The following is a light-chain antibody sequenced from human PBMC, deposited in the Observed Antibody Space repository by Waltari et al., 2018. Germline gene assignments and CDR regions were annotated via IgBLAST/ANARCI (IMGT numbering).Light chain of an antibody. CDR3: QQSYTTPWT. J-gene: IGKJ1*01. Sequence: DIQMTQSPSSMSASVGDRVTITCRASQSITSFVNWYHDKPGKAAKLRIYAASSLTSGVPSRFSGSGSGTDFTLTISSLQPEDFATYYCQQSYTTPWTFGQGTKVEIK. CDR1: QSITSF. CDR2: AAS. V-gene: IGKV1-39*01.